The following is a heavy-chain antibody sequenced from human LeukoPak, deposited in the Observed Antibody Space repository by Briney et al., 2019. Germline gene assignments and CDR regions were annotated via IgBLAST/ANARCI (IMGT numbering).Heavy chain of an antibody. J-gene: IGHJ6*02. D-gene: IGHD2-15*01. CDR1: GGSFSGYY. Sequence: SETLSLTCAVYGGSFSGYYWSWIRQPPGKGLEWIGEINHSGSTNYNPSLKSRVTISVDTSKNQFSLKLSSVTAADTAVYYCARVVAHTEYYYYYGMDVWGQGTTVTVSS. CDR2: INHSGST. V-gene: IGHV4-34*01. CDR3: ARVVAHTEYYYYYGMDV.